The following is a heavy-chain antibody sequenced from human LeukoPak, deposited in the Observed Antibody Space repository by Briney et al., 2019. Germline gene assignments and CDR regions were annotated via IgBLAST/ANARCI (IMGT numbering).Heavy chain of an antibody. CDR3: ARDPELYYYDSSGYFDY. D-gene: IGHD3-22*01. Sequence: SETLSLTCTVSGGSISSGSYYRSWIRQPAGKGLEWIGRIYTSGSTNYNPSLKSRVTISVDTSKNQFSLKLSSVTAADTAVYYCARDPELYYYDSSGYFDYWGQGTLVTVSS. CDR1: GGSISSGSYY. J-gene: IGHJ4*02. V-gene: IGHV4-61*02. CDR2: IYTSGST.